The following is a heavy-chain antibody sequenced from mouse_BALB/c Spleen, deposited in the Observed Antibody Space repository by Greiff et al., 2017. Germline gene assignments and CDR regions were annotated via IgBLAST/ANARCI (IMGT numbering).Heavy chain of an antibody. D-gene: IGHD2-3*01. J-gene: IGHJ4*01. CDR3: ARSYDHYAMDY. V-gene: IGHV5-9*03. CDR1: GFTFSSYT. Sequence: EVQGVESGGGLVKPGGSLKLSCAASGFTFSSYTMSWVRQTPEKRLEWVATISSGGGNTYYPDSVKGRFTISRDNAKNNLYLQMSSLRSEDTALYYCARSYDHYAMDYWGQGTSVTVSS. CDR2: ISSGGGNT.